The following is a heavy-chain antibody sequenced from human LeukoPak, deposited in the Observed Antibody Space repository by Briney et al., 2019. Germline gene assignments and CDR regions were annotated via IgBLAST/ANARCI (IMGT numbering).Heavy chain of an antibody. J-gene: IGHJ4*02. CDR2: INHSGST. CDR3: ARGSPLSIFGVVISYFDY. D-gene: IGHD3-3*01. CDR1: GGSFSGYY. V-gene: IGHV4-34*01. Sequence: SETLPLTCAVYGGSFSGYYWSWIRQPPGKGLEWIGEINHSGSTNYNPSLKSRVTISVDTSKNQFSLKLSSVTAADTAVYYCARGSPLSIFGVVISYFDYWGQGTLVTVSS.